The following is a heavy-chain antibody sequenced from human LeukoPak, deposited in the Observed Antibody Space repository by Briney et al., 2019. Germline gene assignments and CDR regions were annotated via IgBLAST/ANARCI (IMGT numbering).Heavy chain of an antibody. CDR3: ATYPPDYSGDPQYFQR. CDR1: GYTFTGYY. D-gene: IGHD4-23*01. CDR2: INPNSGGT. J-gene: IGHJ1*01. V-gene: IGHV1-2*02. Sequence: ASVKVSCKASGYTFTGYYMHWVRQAPGQGLEWMGWINPNSGGTNCAQKFQDRVTMTRDTSSSTVYMDLSGLGSEDTAVYYCATYPPDYSGDPQYFQRWGQGTLVTISS.